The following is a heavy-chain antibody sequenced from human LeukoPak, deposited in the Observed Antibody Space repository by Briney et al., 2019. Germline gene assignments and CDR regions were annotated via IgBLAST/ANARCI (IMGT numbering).Heavy chain of an antibody. J-gene: IGHJ6*03. CDR3: ARVTSYYYYMDV. V-gene: IGHV4-59*01. CDR2: IYYSGST. Sequence: SETLSLTCTVSGGSISSYCWSWIRQPPGKGLEWIGYIYYSGSTNYNPSLKSRVAISVDTSKNQFSLKLSSVTAADTAVYYCARVTSYYYYMDVWGKGTTVTISS. CDR1: GGSISSYC.